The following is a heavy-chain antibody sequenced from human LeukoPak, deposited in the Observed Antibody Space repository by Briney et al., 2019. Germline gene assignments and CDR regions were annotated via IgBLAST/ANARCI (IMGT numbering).Heavy chain of an antibody. V-gene: IGHV3-73*01. CDR1: GFSFSGFV. J-gene: IGHJ4*02. Sequence: QAGGSLRLSCEASGFSFSGFVLSWVRRASGKGLEWVGRVRSKASNYATVFAESMEGRFTISRDDSKNTVYLHMNSLKSEDTAVYCTRGFSDYFDYWGQGTLVTVSS. CDR2: VRSKASNYAT. D-gene: IGHD2-8*01. CDR3: RGFSDYFDY.